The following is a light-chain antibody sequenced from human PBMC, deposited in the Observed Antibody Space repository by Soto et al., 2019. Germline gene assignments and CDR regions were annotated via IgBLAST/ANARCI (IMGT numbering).Light chain of an antibody. J-gene: IGKJ1*01. V-gene: IGKV1-39*01. CDR2: GAS. CDR3: QQCYDTPRT. CDR1: QSISNY. Sequence: DIQMTQSPSSLSASVGDRITITCRASQSISNYLNWYQQKPGTAPKLLVHGASSLQSGVPSRFSGSGSGTDFTLTINSLQPEDFATYYCQQCYDTPRTFGQGTKVEIK.